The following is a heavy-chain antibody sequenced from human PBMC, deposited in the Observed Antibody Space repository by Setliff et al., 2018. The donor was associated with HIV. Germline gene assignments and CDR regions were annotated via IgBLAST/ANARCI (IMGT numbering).Heavy chain of an antibody. D-gene: IGHD3-22*01. CDR3: ATRYHYDTSGSSAFDI. J-gene: IGHJ3*02. CDR2: IYPGDSDT. Sequence: PGESLKISCKGSGYNFPNFWIGWVRQMPGKGLEWMGIIYPGDSDTRYSPSFQGQVTISADMSIATAYLQWRSLKASDTAMYYCATRYHYDTSGSSAFDIWGQGTMVTVSS. CDR1: GYNFPNFW. V-gene: IGHV5-51*01.